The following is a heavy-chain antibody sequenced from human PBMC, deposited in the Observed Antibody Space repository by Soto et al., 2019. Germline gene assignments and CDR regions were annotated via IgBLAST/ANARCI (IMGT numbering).Heavy chain of an antibody. CDR1: GYTFTSYD. CDR2: MNPNSGNT. CDR3: ASGRSAAGTGWFET. D-gene: IGHD6-13*01. Sequence: QVQLVQSGAEVKKPGASVKVSCKASGYTFTSYDINWVRQATGQGLEWMGWMNPNSGNTGYAQKFQGRVTMTRNTSMSTAYMELSSLRSEDTAVYYCASGRSAAGTGWFETWGQGTLVTVSS. J-gene: IGHJ5*02. V-gene: IGHV1-8*01.